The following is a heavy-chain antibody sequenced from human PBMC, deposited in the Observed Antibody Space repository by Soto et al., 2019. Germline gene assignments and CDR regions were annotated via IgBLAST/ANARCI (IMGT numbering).Heavy chain of an antibody. V-gene: IGHV4-4*07. CDR2: IYTSGST. J-gene: IGHJ4*02. Sequence: SETLSLTCTVSGGSISSYYWSWIRQPAGKGLEWIGRIYTSGSTNYNPSLKSRVTMSVDDSRNLVYLQMSRLRLDDTAVYFCAKGGRLASPAGDYFDSWGPGTLVTVSS. D-gene: IGHD3-16*01. CDR1: GGSISSYY. CDR3: AKGGRLASPAGDYFDS.